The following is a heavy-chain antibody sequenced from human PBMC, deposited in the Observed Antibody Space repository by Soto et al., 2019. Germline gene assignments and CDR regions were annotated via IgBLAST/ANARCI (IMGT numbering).Heavy chain of an antibody. V-gene: IGHV3-30*18. CDR2: ISYDGSNK. D-gene: IGHD6-13*01. CDR1: GFTFSSYG. CDR3: AKDFYSIAAAGPFDY. Sequence: PGGSLRLSCAASGFTFSSYGMHWVRQAPGKGLEWVAVISYDGSNKYYADSVKGRFTISRDNSKNTLYLQMNSLRAEDTAVYYCAKDFYSIAAAGPFDYWGQGTLVTVSS. J-gene: IGHJ4*02.